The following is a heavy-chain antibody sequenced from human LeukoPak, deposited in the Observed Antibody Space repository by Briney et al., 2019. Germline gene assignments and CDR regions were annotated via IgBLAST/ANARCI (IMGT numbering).Heavy chain of an antibody. D-gene: IGHD3-22*01. CDR1: GGTFSSYA. V-gene: IGHV1-69*13. Sequence: SVKVSCKASGGTFSSYAISWVRQAPGQGLEWMGGIIPIFGTANYAQKFQGRVTITADESTGTAYMELSSLRSEDTAVYYCARQYYVSSGYWYYWGQGTLVTVSS. J-gene: IGHJ4*02. CDR3: ARQYYVSSGYWYY. CDR2: IIPIFGTA.